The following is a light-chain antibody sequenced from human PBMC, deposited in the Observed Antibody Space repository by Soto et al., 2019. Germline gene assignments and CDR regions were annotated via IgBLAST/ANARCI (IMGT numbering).Light chain of an antibody. CDR3: QQYGSSPT. V-gene: IGKV3-20*01. J-gene: IGKJ3*01. CDR1: QSVSSSY. CDR2: GAS. Sequence: EMGLTQSPGTLSLSPGERATLSCRASQSVSSSYLAWYQQKPGQAPRLLIYGASSRATGIPDRFSGSGSGTDFTLTISRLEPEDFAVYYCQQYGSSPTFGPGTKVDIK.